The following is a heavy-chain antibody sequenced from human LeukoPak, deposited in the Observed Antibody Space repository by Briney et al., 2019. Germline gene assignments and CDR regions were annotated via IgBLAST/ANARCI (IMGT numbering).Heavy chain of an antibody. J-gene: IGHJ5*02. CDR3: ARDHSGYCSSTSCTNWFDP. D-gene: IGHD2-2*01. V-gene: IGHV1-2*02. Sequence: ASVKVSCKASGYTFTGYYMHWVRQAPGQGLEWMGWINPNSGGTNYAQKFQGRVTMTRDTSISTAYMELSRLRSDDTAVYYCARDHSGYCSSTSCTNWFDPWGQGTLVTVSS. CDR1: GYTFTGYY. CDR2: INPNSGGT.